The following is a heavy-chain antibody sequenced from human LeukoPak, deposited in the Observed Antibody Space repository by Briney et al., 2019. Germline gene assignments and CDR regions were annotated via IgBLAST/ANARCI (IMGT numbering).Heavy chain of an antibody. D-gene: IGHD3-9*01. V-gene: IGHV3-30*18. Sequence: GGSLRLSCAASGFTFTIYGMSWVRQAPGKGLEWVAVISYDGSNKYYADSVKGRFTISRDNSKNTLYLQMNSLRAEDTAVYYCAKDLNYDILTGTDYWGQGTLVTVSS. CDR2: ISYDGSNK. CDR1: GFTFTIYG. J-gene: IGHJ4*02. CDR3: AKDLNYDILTGTDY.